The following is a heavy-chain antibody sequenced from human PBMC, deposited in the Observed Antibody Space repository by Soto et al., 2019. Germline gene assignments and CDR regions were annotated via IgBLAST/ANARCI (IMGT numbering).Heavy chain of an antibody. Sequence: SETLTITCTVSGGSISSGDYYWSWVRQPPGKGLEWIGYIYYSGSTYYNPSLKSRVTISVDTSKNQFSLKLTSVTAADTAVYYCAREPTLNAYFDYWGRGTLVTVSS. V-gene: IGHV4-30-4*01. CDR2: IYYSGST. D-gene: IGHD4-4*01. CDR1: GGSISSGDYY. J-gene: IGHJ4*02. CDR3: AREPTLNAYFDY.